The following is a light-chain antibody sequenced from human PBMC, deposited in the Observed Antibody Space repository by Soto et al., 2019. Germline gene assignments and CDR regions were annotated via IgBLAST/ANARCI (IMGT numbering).Light chain of an antibody. Sequence: DILMTQSPSSLSASVGDRVTITCRASESIARHLNWYQQKPGKAPKLLIYAASSLQNGVPSKFRGGGSGTDFTLTISNLQPEDFATYYCQQSYSILSITFGQGTRLEIE. CDR2: AAS. J-gene: IGKJ5*01. V-gene: IGKV1-39*01. CDR3: QQSYSILSIT. CDR1: ESIARH.